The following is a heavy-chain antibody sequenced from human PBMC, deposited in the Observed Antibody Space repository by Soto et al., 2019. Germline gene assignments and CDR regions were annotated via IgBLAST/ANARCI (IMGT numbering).Heavy chain of an antibody. J-gene: IGHJ6*02. CDR3: ARGWSREFYYYYGMDV. V-gene: IGHV4-39*01. Sequence: SETLSLTCTVSGGSISSSSHYWGWIRQPPGKGLEWIGSIYYSGSTYYNPSFKSRVTISVDTSKNQFSLKLSSVTAADTAVFYCARGWSREFYYYYGMDVWGQGTTVTVSS. CDR2: IYYSGST. D-gene: IGHD3-3*01. CDR1: GGSISSSSHY.